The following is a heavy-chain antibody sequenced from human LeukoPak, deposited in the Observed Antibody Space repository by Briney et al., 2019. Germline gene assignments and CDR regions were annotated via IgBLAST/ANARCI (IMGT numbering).Heavy chain of an antibody. CDR2: INPNSGDT. CDR3: AKNPYEYYFDY. D-gene: IGHD5-12*01. Sequence: ASVKVSCKASGYTLTGYYMHWLRQAPGQGLEWMGWINPNSGDTNYAQKFQGRVTMTRDTSISTAYMELSRLTSDDTAVYYCAKNPYEYYFDYWGQGTRVTVSS. V-gene: IGHV1-2*02. J-gene: IGHJ4*02. CDR1: GYTLTGYY.